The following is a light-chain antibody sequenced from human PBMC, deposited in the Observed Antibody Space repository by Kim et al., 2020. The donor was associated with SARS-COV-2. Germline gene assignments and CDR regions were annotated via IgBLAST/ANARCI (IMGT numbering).Light chain of an antibody. CDR1: SSNIGAGYD. CDR2: GNS. V-gene: IGLV1-40*01. J-gene: IGLJ1*01. Sequence: RVTISCTGSSSNIGAGYDVHWYQQLPGTAPKLLIYGNSNRPSGVPDRFSGSKSGTSASLAITGLQAEDEADYSCQSYDSSLSGSGVFGTGTKVTVL. CDR3: QSYDSSLSGSGV.